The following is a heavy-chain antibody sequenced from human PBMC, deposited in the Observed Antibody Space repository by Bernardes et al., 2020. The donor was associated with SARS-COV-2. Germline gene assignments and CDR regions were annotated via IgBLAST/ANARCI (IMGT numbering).Heavy chain of an antibody. V-gene: IGHV3-53*04. D-gene: IGHD3-10*01. CDR2: IESGDTT. Sequence: VCSLRRSCSASGFSVRDNYLGWVRQAPGGGLEWVSVIESGDTTYYADSVKGRFTISRHSSKNTLYLQMNNVQLEDTAVYYCAARGYFGSGTYTDWFDPWGQGTLVTVSS. CDR3: AARGYFGSGTYTDWFDP. J-gene: IGHJ5*02. CDR1: GFSVRDNY.